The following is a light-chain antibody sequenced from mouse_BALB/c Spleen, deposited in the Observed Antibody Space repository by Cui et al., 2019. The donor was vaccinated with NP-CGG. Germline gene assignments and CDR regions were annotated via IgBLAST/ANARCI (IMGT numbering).Light chain of an antibody. CDR1: IGAVTTSNY. CDR2: GTN. V-gene: IGLV1*01. J-gene: IGLJ1*01. CDR3: ALWYSNHWV. Sequence: QVVVTQESALTTSPGETVTLTCRSSIGAVTTSNYANWVQEKSDHLFTGLIGGTNNRAPGVPARFSGSLIGDKAALTITGAQTEDETIYFCALWYSNHWVFGGGTKLTVL.